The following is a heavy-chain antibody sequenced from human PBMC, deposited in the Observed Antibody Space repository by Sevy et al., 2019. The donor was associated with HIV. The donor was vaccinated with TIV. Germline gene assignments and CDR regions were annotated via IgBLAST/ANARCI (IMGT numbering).Heavy chain of an antibody. V-gene: IGHV3-11*01. Sequence: GGSLRLSCAASGFTFSDYYMSWIRQAPGKGLEWVSYISSSGSTIYYADSVKGRFTISRDNAKNSLYLQMNSLRAEDTAMYYCARKNYDFWSGSYDAFDIWGQGTMVTVSS. J-gene: IGHJ3*02. D-gene: IGHD3-3*01. CDR2: ISSSGSTI. CDR3: ARKNYDFWSGSYDAFDI. CDR1: GFTFSDYY.